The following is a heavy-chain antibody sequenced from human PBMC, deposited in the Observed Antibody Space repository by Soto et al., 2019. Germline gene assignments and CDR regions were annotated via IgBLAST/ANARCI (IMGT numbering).Heavy chain of an antibody. V-gene: IGHV1-69*13. D-gene: IGHD3-10*01. CDR3: AVWFGESSYYYYYGMDV. Sequence: SVKVSCKASGGTFSSYAISWVRQAPGQGLEWMGGIIPIFGTANYAQKFQGRVTITADESTSTAYMELSSLRSEDTAVYYCAVWFGESSYYYYYGMDVWGQGTTVTVSS. J-gene: IGHJ6*02. CDR2: IIPIFGTA. CDR1: GGTFSSYA.